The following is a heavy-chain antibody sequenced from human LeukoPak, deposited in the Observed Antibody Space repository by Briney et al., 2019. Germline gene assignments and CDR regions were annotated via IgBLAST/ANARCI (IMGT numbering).Heavy chain of an antibody. CDR3: ASPLGYCSSTSCYYDYYMDV. V-gene: IGHV3-11*01. J-gene: IGHJ6*03. CDR2: ISSSGSTI. Sequence: GGSLRLSCAASGFTFSDYYMSWIRQAPGKGLEWVSYISSSGSTIYYADSVKGRFTISRDNAKNSLYLQMNSLRAEDTAVYYCASPLGYCSSTSCYYDYYMDVWGKGTTLTVSS. CDR1: GFTFSDYY. D-gene: IGHD2-2*01.